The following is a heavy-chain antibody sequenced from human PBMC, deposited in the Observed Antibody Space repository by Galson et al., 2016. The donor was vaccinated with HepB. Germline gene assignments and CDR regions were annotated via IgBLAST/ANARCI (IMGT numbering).Heavy chain of an antibody. V-gene: IGHV3-48*01. CDR1: GFTFSTHS. J-gene: IGHJ4*02. D-gene: IGHD6-13*01. Sequence: SLRLSCAASGFTFSTHSMNWIRQAPGKGLEWVSYISSDASAIYYADSVKGRFTISRDNAKNSLYLQLNSLRVDDTAVYYCARDPAGGSSSWYYFDYWGQGTLVTVSS. CDR2: ISSDASAI. CDR3: ARDPAGGSSSWYYFDY.